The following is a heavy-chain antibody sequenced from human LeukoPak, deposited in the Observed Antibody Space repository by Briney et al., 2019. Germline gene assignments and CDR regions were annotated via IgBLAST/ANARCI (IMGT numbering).Heavy chain of an antibody. V-gene: IGHV1-24*01. Sequence: GASVKVSCKVSGYTLTELSMHWVRQAPGKGLEWMGGFDPEDGETIYAQKFQGRVTMTEDTSTDTAYMELSSLRSEDTAVYYCATRPATVARPGAFDIWGQGTMVTVSS. J-gene: IGHJ3*02. CDR3: ATRPATVARPGAFDI. D-gene: IGHD4-23*01. CDR1: GYTLTELS. CDR2: FDPEDGET.